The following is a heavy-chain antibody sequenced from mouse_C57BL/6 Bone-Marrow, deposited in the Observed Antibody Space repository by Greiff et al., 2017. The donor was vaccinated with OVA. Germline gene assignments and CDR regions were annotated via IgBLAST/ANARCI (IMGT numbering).Heavy chain of an antibody. Sequence: EVKLVESGGGLVKPGGSLKLSCAASGFTFSDYGMHWVRQAPEKGLEWVAYISSGSSTIYYADTVKGRFTISRDNAKNTLFLQMTSLRSEDTAMDYCARVTYYGSRNYYAMDYWGQGTSVTVSS. D-gene: IGHD1-1*01. CDR2: ISSGSSTI. CDR3: ARVTYYGSRNYYAMDY. J-gene: IGHJ4*01. V-gene: IGHV5-17*01. CDR1: GFTFSDYG.